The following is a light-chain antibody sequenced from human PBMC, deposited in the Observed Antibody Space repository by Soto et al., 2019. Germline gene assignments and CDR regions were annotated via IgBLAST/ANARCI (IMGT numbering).Light chain of an antibody. CDR2: EVS. J-gene: IGLJ2*01. CDR1: SSDVGGYNY. CDR3: SSYAGSNNLV. V-gene: IGLV2-8*01. Sequence: QSALTQPPSASGSPGQSVTISCTGTSSDVGGYNYVSWYQHHPGKAPKLMIYEVSKRPSGVPDRFSGSKSGNTASLTVSGLQAEDEADYYCSSYAGSNNLVFCGGTKLTVL.